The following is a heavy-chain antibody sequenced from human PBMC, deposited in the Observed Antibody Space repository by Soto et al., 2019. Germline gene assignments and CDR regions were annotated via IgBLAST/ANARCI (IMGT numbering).Heavy chain of an antibody. Sequence: PGGSLRLSCTASGFTFSSHAMTWVRRAPGKGLEWVSGLSDSGGSTYYADSVKGRFTISRDNSMNTLYLQMNTLRAEDTAVYYCAKRASGSYFDYWSQGTLVTVSS. CDR2: LSDSGGST. CDR3: AKRASGSYFDY. CDR1: GFTFSSHA. V-gene: IGHV3-23*01. D-gene: IGHD3-10*01. J-gene: IGHJ4*02.